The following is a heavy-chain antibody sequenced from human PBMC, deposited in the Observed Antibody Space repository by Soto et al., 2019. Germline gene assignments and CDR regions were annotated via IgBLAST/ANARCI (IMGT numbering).Heavy chain of an antibody. CDR3: ARPKSVYSNYRRGMDV. CDR1: GGSFSGYY. J-gene: IGHJ6*02. CDR2: INHSGST. V-gene: IGHV4-34*01. Sequence: QVQLQQWGAGLLKPSETLSLTCAVYGGSFSGYYWSWIRQPPGKGLEWIGEINHSGSTNYNPSLKSRVTISVDTSKNQFSLKLSSVTAADTAVYYCARPKSVYSNYRRGMDVWGQGTTVTVSS. D-gene: IGHD4-4*01.